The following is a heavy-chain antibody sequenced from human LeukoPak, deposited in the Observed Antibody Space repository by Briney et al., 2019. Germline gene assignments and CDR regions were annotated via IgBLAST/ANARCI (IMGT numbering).Heavy chain of an antibody. CDR3: ARLWFDP. Sequence: ASVKVSCKASGGTFSSYAISWVRQAPGQGLEWMGIINPSGGSTSYAQKFQGRVTMTRDTSTSTVYMELSSLRSEDTAVYYCARLWFDPWGQGTLVTVSS. CDR2: INPSGGST. J-gene: IGHJ5*02. CDR1: GGTFSSYA. V-gene: IGHV1-46*01.